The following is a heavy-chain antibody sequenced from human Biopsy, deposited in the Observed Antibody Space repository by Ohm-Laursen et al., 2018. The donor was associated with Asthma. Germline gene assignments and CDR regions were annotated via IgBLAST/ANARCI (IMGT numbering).Heavy chain of an antibody. J-gene: IGHJ4*02. D-gene: IGHD3-22*01. Sequence: TLSLTCTVSYGSITSGGYYWTWIRQHPGKGLEWIGFIYYSGSTYFNPSLKSRVTISLDRTKSQFSLKLSSVTAADTAVYYCARAQDYYDSRGYYRSFDYWGQGTLVTVSS. CDR1: YGSITSGGYY. CDR3: ARAQDYYDSRGYYRSFDY. CDR2: IYYSGST. V-gene: IGHV4-31*03.